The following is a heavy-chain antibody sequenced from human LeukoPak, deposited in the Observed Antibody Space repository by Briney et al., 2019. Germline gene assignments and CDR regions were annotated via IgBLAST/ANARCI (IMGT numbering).Heavy chain of an antibody. V-gene: IGHV3-21*01. CDR1: GFTFSSYS. Sequence: PGGSLRRSCAASGFTFSSYSMNWVRQAPGKGLEWVSSISSSSSYIYYADSVKGRFTISRDNAKNSLYLQMNSLRAEDTAVYYCARIIVVVTADAFDIWGQGTMVTVSS. J-gene: IGHJ3*02. CDR3: ARIIVVVTADAFDI. D-gene: IGHD2-21*02. CDR2: ISSSSSYI.